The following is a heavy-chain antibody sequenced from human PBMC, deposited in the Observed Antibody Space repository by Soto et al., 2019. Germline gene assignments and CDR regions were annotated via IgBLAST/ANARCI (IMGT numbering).Heavy chain of an antibody. CDR1: GYTFTGYY. V-gene: IGHV1-2*04. D-gene: IGHD4-17*01. Sequence: GVSVKVSCKASGYTFTGYYMHWVRQAPGQGLEWMGWINPNSGGTNYAQKFQGWVTMTRDTSISTAYMELSRLRSDDTAVYYCARSFSETTVNTSGMDVWGQGTTVTVSS. CDR3: ARSFSETTVNTSGMDV. J-gene: IGHJ6*02. CDR2: INPNSGGT.